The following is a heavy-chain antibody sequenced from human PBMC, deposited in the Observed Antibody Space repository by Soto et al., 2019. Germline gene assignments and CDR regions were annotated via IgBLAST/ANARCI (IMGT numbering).Heavy chain of an antibody. CDR3: ASGSVAGDYYYYGMDV. V-gene: IGHV4-59*01. D-gene: IGHD6-19*01. CDR2: IYYSGST. CDR1: GGSISSYY. J-gene: IGHJ6*02. Sequence: SETLSLTCTVSGGSISSYYWSWIRQPPGKGLEWIGYIYYSGSTNYNPSLKSRVTISVDTSKNQFSLKLSSVTAADTAVYYCASGSVAGDYYYYGMDVWGQGTTVTVSS.